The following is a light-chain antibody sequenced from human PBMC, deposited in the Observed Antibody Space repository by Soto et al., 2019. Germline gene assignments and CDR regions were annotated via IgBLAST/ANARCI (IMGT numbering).Light chain of an antibody. CDR1: QSFSSSS. CDR2: DAS. J-gene: IGKJ1*01. V-gene: IGKV3-20*01. CDR3: QQYGSSPRT. Sequence: EIVLTQSPGTLSLSPGERATLSCRASQSFSSSSLAGYQQKRGQPPRLLIHDASSRATGIPDRFSGSGSGTDFTLTISRLEPEDFAVYYCQQYGSSPRTFGQGTKVDIK.